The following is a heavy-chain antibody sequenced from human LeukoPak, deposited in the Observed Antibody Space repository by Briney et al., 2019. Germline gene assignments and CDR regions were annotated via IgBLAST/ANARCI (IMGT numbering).Heavy chain of an antibody. D-gene: IGHD4-4*01. V-gene: IGHV4-39*01. CDR2: IYYSGST. Sequence: PSETLSLTCTVSGGSISSSSYYWGWIRQPPGKGLEWIGSIYYSGSTYYNPSLKSRVTISVDTSKNQFSLKLSSVTAADTAVYYCARTTTAHYGMDVWGQGTTVTVSS. J-gene: IGHJ6*02. CDR1: GGSISSSSYY. CDR3: ARTTTAHYGMDV.